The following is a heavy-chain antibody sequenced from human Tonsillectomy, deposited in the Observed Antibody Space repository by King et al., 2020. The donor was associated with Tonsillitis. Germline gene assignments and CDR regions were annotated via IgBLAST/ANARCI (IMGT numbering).Heavy chain of an antibody. CDR1: GFSFSNDD. CDR3: AKEGGSSGLGGMDV. Sequence: VQLVESGGGVVQPGGSLRLSCAASGFSFSNDDMHWVRQAPGRGLEWVTFIRNDGTYKYYAGSVKGRFTISRDNSKNTLYLQINRLTTEDTAVYYCAKEGGSSGLGGMDVWGQGTTVTVSS. D-gene: IGHD3-16*01. CDR2: IRNDGTYK. J-gene: IGHJ6*02. V-gene: IGHV3-30*02.